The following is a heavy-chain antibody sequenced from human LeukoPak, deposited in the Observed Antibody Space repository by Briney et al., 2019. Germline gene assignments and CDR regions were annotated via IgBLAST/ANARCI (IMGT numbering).Heavy chain of an antibody. CDR1: GGTFNSYG. V-gene: IGHV1-69*05. CDR2: IIPIFGTA. CDR3: ARSRQLRYFDWFWFDP. D-gene: IGHD3-9*01. J-gene: IGHJ5*02. Sequence: SVKVSCKASGGTFNSYGISWVRQAPGQGLEWMGGIIPIFGTANYAQKFQGRGTITTDETTRRAYMELRNLRSEDTAVYYCARSRQLRYFDWFWFDPWGQGTLVTVSS.